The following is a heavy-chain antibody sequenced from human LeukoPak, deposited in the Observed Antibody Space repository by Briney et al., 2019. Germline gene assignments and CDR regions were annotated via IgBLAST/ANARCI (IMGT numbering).Heavy chain of an antibody. V-gene: IGHV3-23*01. J-gene: IGHJ4*02. CDR1: GFTFNIYA. D-gene: IGHD3-10*01. CDR2: ISGSGDTT. CDR3: AKGRTTYYFGSGSFDLDY. Sequence: GGSLRLSCAASGFTFNIYAMSWVSQAPGKGLEWVAAISGSGDTTYYADSVKGRFTISRDNFKSTVYLQINSLRPGDTAVFYCAKGRTTYYFGSGSFDLDYWGQGNLVTVSS.